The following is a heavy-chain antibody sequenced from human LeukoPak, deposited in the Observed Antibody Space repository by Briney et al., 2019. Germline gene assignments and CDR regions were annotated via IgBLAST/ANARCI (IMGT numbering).Heavy chain of an antibody. D-gene: IGHD1-20*01. J-gene: IGHJ4*02. CDR2: TFYRSKWYT. CDR1: GDSVSSTSGA. CDR3: ARDEGALNL. V-gene: IGHV6-1*01. Sequence: SQTLSLTCAISGDSVSSTSGAWDWIRQSPSRGLEWLGRTFYRSKWYTEYAISVKSRITINPDTSKNHFSLQLNSVTPEDTAVYYCARDEGALNLWGQGTLVTVSS.